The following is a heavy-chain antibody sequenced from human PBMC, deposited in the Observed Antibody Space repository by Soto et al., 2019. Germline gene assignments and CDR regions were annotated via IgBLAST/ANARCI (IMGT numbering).Heavy chain of an antibody. Sequence: EVQLVESGGGLVKPGGSLRLSCAASGFTFSNAWMNWVRQAPGKGLEWVGRIKSKTDGGTTDYAAPVKGRFTISRDDSKNTLYMQMNSLKTEDAAVYYCTTDSRDFLSGYSSGGDAFDIWGQGAMVTVSS. CDR3: TTDSRDFLSGYSSGGDAFDI. CDR1: GFTFSNAW. V-gene: IGHV3-15*07. CDR2: IKSKTDGGTT. J-gene: IGHJ3*02. D-gene: IGHD3-3*01.